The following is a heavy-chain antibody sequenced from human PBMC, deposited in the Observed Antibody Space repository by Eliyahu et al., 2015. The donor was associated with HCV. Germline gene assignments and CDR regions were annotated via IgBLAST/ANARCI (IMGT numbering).Heavy chain of an antibody. CDR1: GYTFTSYG. V-gene: IGHV1-18*01. CDR2: ISAYNGKH. J-gene: IGHJ4*02. Sequence: QVQLVQSGAEVKKPGASVKVSCKASGYTFTSYGISWVRQAPGQGLEWMGWISAYNGKHKLCTEAPGQSHHDHHTSTSTAYMELRSLRSDDTAVYYCARDQPGVGDSAPTDYWGQGTLVTVSS. CDR3: ARDQPGVGDSAPTDY. D-gene: IGHD4-17*01.